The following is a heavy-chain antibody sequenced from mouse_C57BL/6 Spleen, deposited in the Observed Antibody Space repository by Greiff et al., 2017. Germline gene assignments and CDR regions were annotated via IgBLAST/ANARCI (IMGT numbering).Heavy chain of an antibody. J-gene: IGHJ3*01. CDR1: GYTFTSYG. D-gene: IGHD3-2*02. CDR3: AIEGTSQACFAY. Sequence: VQLKQSGAELVRPGSSVKMSCKTSGYTFTSYGIHWVKQRPGQGLEWIGYIYIGNGYTKYNEKFKGKATLTSDTSSSTAYMQLSSLTSEDSAIYFCAIEGTSQACFAYWGQGTLVTVSA. V-gene: IGHV1-58*01. CDR2: IYIGNGYT.